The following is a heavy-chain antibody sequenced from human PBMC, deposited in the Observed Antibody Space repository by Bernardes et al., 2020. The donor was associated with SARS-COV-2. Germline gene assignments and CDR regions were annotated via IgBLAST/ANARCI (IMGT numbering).Heavy chain of an antibody. J-gene: IGHJ4*02. CDR2: ITTSSSYK. D-gene: IGHD1-7*01. V-gene: IGHV3-21*01. CDR3: ARESDWNYVFDY. CDR1: AFTFSSYA. Sequence: GGSLRLSCAASAFTFSSYAMRWVRQAPGKGLEWVSSITTSSSYKYYADSVKGRFTISRDNAKNSLYLQMNSLRAEDTAVYFCARESDWNYVFDYWGQGTLVTVSS.